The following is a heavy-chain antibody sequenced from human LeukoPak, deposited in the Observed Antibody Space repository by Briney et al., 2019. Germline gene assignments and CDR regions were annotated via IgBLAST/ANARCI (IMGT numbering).Heavy chain of an antibody. Sequence: SETLSLTCTVSGGSISSGGYYWNWIRQHPGKGLEWIAYMYYSGSTYYNPSLKSRVTMSADTSKNQLSLKLSSVTAADTAVYYCARPYYYDSRIDPWGQGILVTVSS. CDR2: MYYSGST. CDR1: GGSISSGGYY. D-gene: IGHD3-22*01. V-gene: IGHV4-30-4*08. CDR3: ARPYYYDSRIDP. J-gene: IGHJ5*02.